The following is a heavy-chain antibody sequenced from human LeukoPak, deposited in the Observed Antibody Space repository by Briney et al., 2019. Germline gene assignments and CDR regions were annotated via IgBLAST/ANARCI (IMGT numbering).Heavy chain of an antibody. CDR2: ISGSVSST. CDR3: AKQYYDSSGFFDY. J-gene: IGHJ4*02. D-gene: IGHD3-22*01. Sequence: PGGSLRLSCAASGFTFSSYAMSWVRQAPGKGLEWVSAISGSVSSTYYADSVKGRFTISRDNSKNTLYLQMNSLRAEDTAAYYCAKQYYDSSGFFDYWGQGTLVTVSS. V-gene: IGHV3-23*01. CDR1: GFTFSSYA.